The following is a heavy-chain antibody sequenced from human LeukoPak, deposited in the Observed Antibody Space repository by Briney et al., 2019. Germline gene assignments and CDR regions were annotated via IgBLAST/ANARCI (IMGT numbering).Heavy chain of an antibody. CDR1: GYSISSGYY. CDR2: IYHSGST. V-gene: IGHV4-38-2*01. D-gene: IGHD3-3*01. CDR3: ASTSAYYDFWSGPGDAFDI. Sequence: SETLSLTCAVSGYSISSGYYWGWIRQPPGKGLEWTGSIYHSGSTYYNPSLKSRVTISVDTSKNQFSLKLSSVTAADTAVYYCASTSAYYDFWSGPGDAFDIWGQGTMVTVSS. J-gene: IGHJ3*02.